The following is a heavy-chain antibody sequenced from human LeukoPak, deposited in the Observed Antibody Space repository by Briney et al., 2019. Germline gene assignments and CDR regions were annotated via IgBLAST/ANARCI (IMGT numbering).Heavy chain of an antibody. Sequence: SETLSLTCAVYGGSFSGYYWSWIRQPPGKGLEWIGEINHSGSANYNPSLKSRVTISVDKSKNQFSLKLSSVTAADTAVYYCARTMAAAGLDYWGQGTLVTVSS. D-gene: IGHD6-13*01. J-gene: IGHJ4*02. CDR2: INHSGSA. V-gene: IGHV4-34*01. CDR3: ARTMAAAGLDY. CDR1: GGSFSGYY.